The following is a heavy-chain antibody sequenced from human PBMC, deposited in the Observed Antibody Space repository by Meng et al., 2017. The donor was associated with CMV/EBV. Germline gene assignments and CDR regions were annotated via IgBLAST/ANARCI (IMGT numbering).Heavy chain of an antibody. CDR1: GGSISSSSYY. D-gene: IGHD3-3*01. CDR3: ARDRSGYDFWSGYYGYSDY. Sequence: SETLSLTCTVSGGSISSSSYYWGWTRQPPGKGLEWIGSIYYSGSTYYNPSLKSRVTISVDTSKNQFSLKLSSVTAADTAVYYCARDRSGYDFWSGYYGYSDYWGQGTLVTVSS. V-gene: IGHV4-39*07. CDR2: IYYSGST. J-gene: IGHJ4*02.